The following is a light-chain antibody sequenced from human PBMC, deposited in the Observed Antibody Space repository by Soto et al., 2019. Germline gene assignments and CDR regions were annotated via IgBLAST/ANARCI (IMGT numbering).Light chain of an antibody. V-gene: IGKV1-5*03. CDR3: QHYNSYSEA. CDR2: KAS. Sequence: NQMTQSRCSLSGSVGDRVTITCRASQTISSWLAWYQQKPGKAPKLLIYKASTLKSGVPSRFSGSGSGTEFTLTISSLQPDDFATYYCQHYNSYSEALGQGTKVDIK. J-gene: IGKJ1*01. CDR1: QTISSW.